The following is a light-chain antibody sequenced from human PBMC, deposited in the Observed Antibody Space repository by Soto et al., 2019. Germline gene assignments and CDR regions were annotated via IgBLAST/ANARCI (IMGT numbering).Light chain of an antibody. CDR2: GDS. J-gene: IGLJ3*02. CDR1: ISNIGRGYD. Sequence: QSVLTQPPSVSGAPGQRVTISCTGSISNIGRGYDVHWYQQLPGSAPRLLLSGDSNRPSGVPDRFSGSRSGTSASLAITGLQAEDEGEYACQTVDSSRTISGVFGGGTKLTVL. V-gene: IGLV1-40*01. CDR3: QTVDSSRTISGV.